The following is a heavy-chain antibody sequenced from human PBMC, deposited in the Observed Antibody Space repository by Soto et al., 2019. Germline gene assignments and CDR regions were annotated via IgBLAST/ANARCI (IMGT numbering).Heavy chain of an antibody. D-gene: IGHD3-10*01. CDR2: INSDNGDT. CDR3: TRDPGRSWFDP. J-gene: IGHJ5*02. Sequence: QAQLLQSGAEVKKPGASVRVSCKASGYTFTTYTLHWLRQAPGQRLEWMGWINSDNGDTKYSQTFQGRVTITSDTSASTAYMELSSLRSEDTAVYYCTRDPGRSWFDPWGQGTLVTVSS. CDR1: GYTFTTYT. V-gene: IGHV1-3*01.